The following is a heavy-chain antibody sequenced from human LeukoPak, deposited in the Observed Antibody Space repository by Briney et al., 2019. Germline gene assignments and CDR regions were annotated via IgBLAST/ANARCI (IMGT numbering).Heavy chain of an antibody. Sequence: SQTLSLTCTVSSASMSSGGYRWTWIRQHPGKGLEWIGYIYYSGSTYYNPSLMSRLTISIDTSKNQFSLNLSSVTAADTAVYYCAREMDAHPRTLDWGQGTLVTVSS. J-gene: IGHJ4*02. D-gene: IGHD3/OR15-3a*01. CDR2: IYYSGST. V-gene: IGHV4-31*03. CDR1: SASMSSGGYR. CDR3: AREMDAHPRTLD.